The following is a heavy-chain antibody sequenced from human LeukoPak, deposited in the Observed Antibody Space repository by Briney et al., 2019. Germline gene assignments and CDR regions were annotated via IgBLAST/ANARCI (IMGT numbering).Heavy chain of an antibody. CDR1: GYTFTSYG. CDR3: ARDLFGVVGAFDI. V-gene: IGHV1-18*01. Sequence: ASMKVSCKASGYTFTSYGISWVRQAPGQGLEWMGWISAYNGNTNYEQKFQGRVTMTIDTSTSTAYMELSSLRSEDTAVYYCARDLFGVVGAFDIWGQGTMVTVSS. D-gene: IGHD3-3*01. CDR2: ISAYNGNT. J-gene: IGHJ3*02.